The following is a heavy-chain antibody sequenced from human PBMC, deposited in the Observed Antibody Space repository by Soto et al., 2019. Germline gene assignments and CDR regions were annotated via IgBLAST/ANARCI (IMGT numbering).Heavy chain of an antibody. CDR3: ASSPTPKGWFDP. V-gene: IGHV4-59*08. CDR1: GGSISSYY. Sequence: QVQLQESGPGLVKPSETLSLTCTVSGGSISSYYWSWIRQPPGKGLEWIGYIYYSGSTNYNPSLKSRVTISVDTSKNQFSLKLSSVTAADTAVYYCASSPTPKGWFDPWGQGTLVTVSS. CDR2: IYYSGST. J-gene: IGHJ5*02.